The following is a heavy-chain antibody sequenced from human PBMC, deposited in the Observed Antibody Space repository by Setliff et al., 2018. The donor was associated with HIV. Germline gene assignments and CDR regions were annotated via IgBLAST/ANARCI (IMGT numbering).Heavy chain of an antibody. CDR1: GFTFSSYA. V-gene: IGHV3-23*01. J-gene: IGHJ3*02. D-gene: IGHD3-22*01. Sequence: GGSLRLSCAASGFTFSSYAMSWVRQAPGKGLEWVSAISGSGGSTYYADSVKGRFTISGDNSKNTLYLQMNSLRAEDTAVYYCAKPTYYYDSSGYAFDIWGQGTMVTVSS. CDR3: AKPTYYYDSSGYAFDI. CDR2: ISGSGGST.